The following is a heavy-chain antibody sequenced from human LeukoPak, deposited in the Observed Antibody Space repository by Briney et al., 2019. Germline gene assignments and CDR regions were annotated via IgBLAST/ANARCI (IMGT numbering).Heavy chain of an antibody. CDR2: IYHSGST. CDR1: GYSISSGYY. V-gene: IGHV4-38-2*02. J-gene: IGHJ4*02. Sequence: SETLSLTCTVSGYSISSGYYWGWIRQPPGKGLEWIGSIYHSGSTYYNPSLKSRVIISVDTSKNQFSLKVTSLTAADTAVYYCARGRQGHYWGQGNLVTVSS. CDR3: ARGRQGHY.